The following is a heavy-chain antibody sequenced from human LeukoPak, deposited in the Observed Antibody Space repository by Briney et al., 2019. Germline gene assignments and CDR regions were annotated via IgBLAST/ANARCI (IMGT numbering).Heavy chain of an antibody. V-gene: IGHV3-7*01. Sequence: PGGSLRLSCGASGFTFSSSWMTWVRHAPGKWLEWVANIKPEGRDKFYVDSVKGRFTISRDNAKNSLYLQMDSVRAEDTAVYYCATLYSSGHSTWFDPWGQGTLVTVSS. D-gene: IGHD6-19*01. CDR2: IKPEGRDK. CDR1: GFTFSSSW. CDR3: ATLYSSGHSTWFDP. J-gene: IGHJ5*02.